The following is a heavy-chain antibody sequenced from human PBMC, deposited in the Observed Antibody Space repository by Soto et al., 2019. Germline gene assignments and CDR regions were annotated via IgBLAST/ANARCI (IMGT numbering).Heavy chain of an antibody. J-gene: IGHJ4*02. V-gene: IGHV4-61*01. CDR1: SASITRFLFY. Sequence: SHTLSLTFTVCSASITRFLFYWNWVRQPPGKGLEWIGYIYYSGSTNYNPSLKSRVTISVDTSKNQYSLKLSSVTAAVTAVYYCARVPDYWGQGILVTVS. CDR2: IYYSGST. CDR3: ARVPDY. D-gene: IGHD2-2*01.